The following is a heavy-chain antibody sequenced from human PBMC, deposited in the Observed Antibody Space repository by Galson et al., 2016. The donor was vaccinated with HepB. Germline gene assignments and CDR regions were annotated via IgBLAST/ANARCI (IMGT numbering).Heavy chain of an antibody. Sequence: SETLSLTCAVSGDSISSSKWWSWVRQPPGKGLEWIGEIYHSGSTNYNPSLKSRVTISVDKSKNQFSLKLSSVTAADTAVYYCARGLDGGSSSWYDYWGQGTLVTVSS. CDR1: GDSISSSKW. V-gene: IGHV4-4*02. J-gene: IGHJ4*02. D-gene: IGHD6-13*01. CDR3: ARGLDGGSSSWYDY. CDR2: IYHSGST.